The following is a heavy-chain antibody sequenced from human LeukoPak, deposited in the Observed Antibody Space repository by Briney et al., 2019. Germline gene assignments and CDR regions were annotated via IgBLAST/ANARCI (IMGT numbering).Heavy chain of an antibody. CDR2: ISTSGDGT. D-gene: IGHD1-26*01. J-gene: IGHJ4*02. Sequence: PGGSLRLSCPASGFTFSTYAMTWVRQAPGKGLEWDSGISTSGDGTYYADSVTGRFTISRDNSKNTLYLQMNSLRADDTAEYYCARSAVGTSCCTSVDYWGQGTLVTVSS. V-gene: IGHV3-23*01. CDR3: ARSAVGTSCCTSVDY. CDR1: GFTFSTYA.